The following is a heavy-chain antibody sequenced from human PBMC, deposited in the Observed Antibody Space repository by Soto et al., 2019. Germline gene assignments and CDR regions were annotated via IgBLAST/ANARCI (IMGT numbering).Heavy chain of an antibody. V-gene: IGHV3-9*01. D-gene: IGHD1-1*01. Sequence: EVQLVESGGGLVQPGRSLRLSCAASGFTFDDYAMHWVRQVPGKGLEWISGISWDSGTLGYADSVKGRFIISRDDAKKSLFLQMNSLRGEDTALYYCAQGRYPTMERPLDQWGQGTLVTVSS. CDR3: AQGRYPTMERPLDQ. J-gene: IGHJ5*02. CDR1: GFTFDDYA. CDR2: ISWDSGTL.